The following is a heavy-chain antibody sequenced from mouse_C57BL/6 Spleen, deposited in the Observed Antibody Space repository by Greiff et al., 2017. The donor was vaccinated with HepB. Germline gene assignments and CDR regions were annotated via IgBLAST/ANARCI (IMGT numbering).Heavy chain of an antibody. CDR1: GFTFSSYA. J-gene: IGHJ1*03. D-gene: IGHD1-1*01. CDR2: ISDGGSYT. Sequence: DVKLVESGGGLVKPGGSLKLSCAASGFTFSSYAMSWVRQTPEKRLEWVATISDGGSYTYYPDNVKGRFTISRDNAKNNLYLQMSHLKSEDTAMYYCARVYYYGSSERYFDVWGTGTTVTVSS. V-gene: IGHV5-4*03. CDR3: ARVYYYGSSERYFDV.